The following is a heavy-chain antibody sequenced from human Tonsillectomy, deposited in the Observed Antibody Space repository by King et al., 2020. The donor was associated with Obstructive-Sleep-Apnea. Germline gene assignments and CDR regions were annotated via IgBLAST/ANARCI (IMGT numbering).Heavy chain of an antibody. CDR2: ISSRGSNI. CDR3: ARDDGDYYYYGMDV. J-gene: IGHJ6*02. CDR1: GFTFSDYY. Sequence: VQLVESGGGLVKPGGSLRLSCAASGFTFSDYYMSWIRQAPGKGLEWLSHISSRGSNIYYADSVKGRFTISRDNAKNSLYLQMNSLRAEDTAVYYCARDDGDYYYYGMDVWGQGTTVTVSS. D-gene: IGHD3-10*01. V-gene: IGHV3-11*01.